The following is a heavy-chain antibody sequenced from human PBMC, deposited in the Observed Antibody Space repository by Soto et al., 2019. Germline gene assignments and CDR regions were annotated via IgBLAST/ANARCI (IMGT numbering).Heavy chain of an antibody. V-gene: IGHV3-30-3*01. CDR2: ISYDGSNK. J-gene: IGHJ2*01. Sequence: QVQLVESGGGVVQPGRSLRLSCAASGFTFSSYAMHWVRQAPGKGLEWVAVISYDGSNKYYADSVKGRSTISRDNSENPLYLQMNSLRAEDTAVYYCARPLWRDDYNWGYFDLWGRGTLVTVSS. D-gene: IGHD4-4*01. CDR1: GFTFSSYA. CDR3: ARPLWRDDYNWGYFDL.